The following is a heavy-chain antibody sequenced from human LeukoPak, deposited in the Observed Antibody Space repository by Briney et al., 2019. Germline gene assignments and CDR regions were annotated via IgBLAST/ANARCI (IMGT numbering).Heavy chain of an antibody. J-gene: IGHJ4*02. D-gene: IGHD3-10*01. CDR3: ARGRRDSRQFDY. CDR1: GYTFTSYD. CDR2: MNPNSGNT. Sequence: ASVKVSCKASGYTFTSYDINWVRQATGQGLEWMGWMNPNSGNTGYAQRFQDRVTMTRNTSISTAYMELSSLRSEDTAVYYRARGRRDSRQFDYWGQGTLVTVSS. V-gene: IGHV1-8*01.